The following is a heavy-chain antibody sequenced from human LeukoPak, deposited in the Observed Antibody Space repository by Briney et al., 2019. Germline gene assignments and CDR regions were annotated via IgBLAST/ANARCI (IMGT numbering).Heavy chain of an antibody. CDR3: ARDYGEGGYYFDY. CDR1: GFTFSTYW. D-gene: IGHD4-17*01. V-gene: IGHV3-74*01. J-gene: IGHJ4*02. CDR2: ISSDGSST. Sequence: PGGSLRLFCAASGFTFSTYWMHWVRQAPGKGLVWLSRISSDGSSTNYADSVKGRFTISRDNAKNTLYLQMNSLRAEDTAVYYCARDYGEGGYYFDYWGQGTLITVSS.